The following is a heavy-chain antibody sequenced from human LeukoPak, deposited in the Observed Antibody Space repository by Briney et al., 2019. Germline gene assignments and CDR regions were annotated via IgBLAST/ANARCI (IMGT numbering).Heavy chain of an antibody. D-gene: IGHD1-26*01. CDR2: IYYSGST. Sequence: SETLSLTCTVSGGSISSYYWSWIRQPPGKGLEWIGYIYYSGSTNYNPSLKSRVTISVDTSKNQFSLKLSSVTAADTAVYYCARQEVGPIGVDYWGQGTLVTVSS. CDR3: ARQEVGPIGVDY. V-gene: IGHV4-59*08. CDR1: GGSISSYY. J-gene: IGHJ4*02.